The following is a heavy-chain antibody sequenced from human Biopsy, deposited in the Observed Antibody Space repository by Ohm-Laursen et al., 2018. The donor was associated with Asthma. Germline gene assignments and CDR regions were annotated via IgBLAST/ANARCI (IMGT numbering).Heavy chain of an antibody. D-gene: IGHD4-17*01. J-gene: IGHJ5*02. CDR1: GGSINIGDYY. Sequence: TLSLTCIVSGGSINIGDYYWSWIRQHPVKGLEWIGYIYYSGSTYYNPSLKSRVSISLDTSKNQFSLSLTSVTAPDTAVYYCARTTYGDDGFDPWGQGTLVTVSS. CDR3: ARTTYGDDGFDP. CDR2: IYYSGST. V-gene: IGHV4-31*03.